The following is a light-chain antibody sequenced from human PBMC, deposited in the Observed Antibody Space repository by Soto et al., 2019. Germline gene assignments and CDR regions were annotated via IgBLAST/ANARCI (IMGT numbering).Light chain of an antibody. CDR3: AAWDDSLNGRV. CDR2: SNN. Sequence: QSALPQPPSASGTPGRRVTISCSGSSSNIGSNTVNWYRQLPGTAPKLLIYSNNQRPSGVPDRFSGSKSGTSASLAISGLQSEDEADYYCAAWDDSLNGRVFGTGTKVTVL. J-gene: IGLJ1*01. CDR1: SSNIGSNT. V-gene: IGLV1-44*01.